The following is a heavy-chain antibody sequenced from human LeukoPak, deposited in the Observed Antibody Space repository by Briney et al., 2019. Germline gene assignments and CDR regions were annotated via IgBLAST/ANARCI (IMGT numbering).Heavy chain of an antibody. J-gene: IGHJ4*02. CDR2: INPNSGGT. CDR3: ARNPNDSSGYYYGNYFDY. D-gene: IGHD3-22*01. Sequence: GASVKVSCKASGYTFTGYYMHWVRQAPGQGLEWMGWINPNSGGTNYAQKFQGRVTMTRDTSISTAYMELSSLRSDDTAVYYCARNPNDSSGYYYGNYFDYWGQGTLVTVSS. CDR1: GYTFTGYY. V-gene: IGHV1-2*02.